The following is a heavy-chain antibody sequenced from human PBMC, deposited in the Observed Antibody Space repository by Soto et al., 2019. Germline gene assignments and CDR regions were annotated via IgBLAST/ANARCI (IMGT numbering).Heavy chain of an antibody. V-gene: IGHV1-69*08. CDR3: AGDPDSHYNDSHASSYP. CDR2: IIPIIGII. J-gene: IGHJ5*02. D-gene: IGHD3-22*01. CDR1: GGTFSTYT. Sequence: QVQLVQSGAEVKKPGSSVKVSCKASGGTFSTYTITWVRQAPGQGLEWRGRIIPIIGIINYAQKFQGRVTITADKLTGTAYMELTRLRSDDTAVYYCAGDPDSHYNDSHASSYPWGQGTLVTVSS.